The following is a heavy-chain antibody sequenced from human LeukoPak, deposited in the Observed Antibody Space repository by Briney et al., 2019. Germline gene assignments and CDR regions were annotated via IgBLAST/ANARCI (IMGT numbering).Heavy chain of an antibody. Sequence: SVKVSCKASGGTFSRYAISWVRQAPGQGLEWMGGIIPIFGTANYAQKFQGRVTITADESTSTAYMEVSSLRSEDTAVYYCARAYSGYDCFDYWGQGILVTVSS. J-gene: IGHJ4*02. CDR1: GGTFSRYA. V-gene: IGHV1-69*01. CDR3: ARAYSGYDCFDY. CDR2: IIPIFGTA. D-gene: IGHD5-12*01.